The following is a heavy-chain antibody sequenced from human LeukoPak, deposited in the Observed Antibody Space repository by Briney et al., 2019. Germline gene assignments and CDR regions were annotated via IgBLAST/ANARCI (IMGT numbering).Heavy chain of an antibody. CDR2: MSYTGST. D-gene: IGHD1-26*01. J-gene: IGHJ1*01. V-gene: IGHV4-59*08. CDR1: RVSLSSDY. CDR3: ARSVETTPFAYFQD. Sequence: PETLCLTCTVSRVSLSSDYWSWVREPPGKGLEWIGHMSYTGSTKYNPSLMSRVSISLDTSKNQFSLRLTSVTAADTAVYYCARSVETTPFAYFQDWGQGTLVTVSS.